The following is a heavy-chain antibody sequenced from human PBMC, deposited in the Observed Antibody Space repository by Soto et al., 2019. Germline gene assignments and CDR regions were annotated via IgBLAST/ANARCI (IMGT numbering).Heavy chain of an antibody. V-gene: IGHV2-70*11. CDR3: ARIHTGEAGYSYGFFDY. D-gene: IGHD5-18*01. CDR2: IDWDDDK. J-gene: IGHJ4*02. Sequence: ESGPTLVNPTQTLTLTCTFSGFSLSTSGMCVSWIRQPPGKALEWLARIDWDDDKYYSTSLKTRLTISKDTSKNQVVLTMTNMDPVDTATYYCARIHTGEAGYSYGFFDYWGQGTLVTVSS. CDR1: GFSLSTSGMC.